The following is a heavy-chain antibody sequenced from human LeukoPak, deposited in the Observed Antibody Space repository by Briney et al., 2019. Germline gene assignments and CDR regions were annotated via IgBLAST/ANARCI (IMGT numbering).Heavy chain of an antibody. D-gene: IGHD3-10*01. Sequence: QSGGSLRLSCAASGFTFSSYSMNWVRQAPGKGLEWVSSISSSSSTIYYADSVKGRFTISRDNSKNTLYLQMNSLRAEDTAVYYCASDYGSGSYYFYWGQGTLVTVSS. J-gene: IGHJ4*02. V-gene: IGHV3-48*01. CDR1: GFTFSSYS. CDR3: ASDYGSGSYYFY. CDR2: ISSSSSTI.